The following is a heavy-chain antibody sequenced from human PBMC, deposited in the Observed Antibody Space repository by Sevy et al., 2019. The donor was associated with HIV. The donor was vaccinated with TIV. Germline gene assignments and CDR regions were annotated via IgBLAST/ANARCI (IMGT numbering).Heavy chain of an antibody. CDR2: ISDYKGNT. J-gene: IGHJ3*02. CDR1: GYTFTSYG. CDR3: ARTGQQLVQGDAFDI. V-gene: IGHV1-18*01. Sequence: ASVKVSFKASGYTFTSYGISWVRQAPGQGLEWIGWISDYKGNTNYAKKLQGRVTITTDTSTNTDYMELRSLRSDDTAVYYCARTGQQLVQGDAFDIWGQGTMVTVSS. D-gene: IGHD6-13*01.